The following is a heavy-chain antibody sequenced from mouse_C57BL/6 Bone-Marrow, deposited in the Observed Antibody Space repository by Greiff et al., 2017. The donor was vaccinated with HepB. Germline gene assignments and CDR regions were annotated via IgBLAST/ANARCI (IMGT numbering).Heavy chain of an antibody. J-gene: IGHJ3*01. V-gene: IGHV14-4*01. CDR3: TFFYYGNPGWFAY. CDR2: IDPENGDT. CDR1: GFNIKDDY. D-gene: IGHD2-1*01. Sequence: EVQLQQSGAELVRPGASVKLSCTASGFNIKDDYMHWVKQRPEQGLEWIGWIDPENGDTEYASKFQGKATITADPSSNTAYLQLSSLTSEDTAVYYCTFFYYGNPGWFAYWGQGTLVTVSA.